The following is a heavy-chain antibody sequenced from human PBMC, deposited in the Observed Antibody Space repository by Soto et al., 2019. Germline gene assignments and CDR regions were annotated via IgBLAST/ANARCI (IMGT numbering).Heavy chain of an antibody. CDR2: IWYDGSNK. V-gene: IGHV3-33*01. D-gene: IGHD7-27*01. CDR3: ARSSSNWGLDY. Sequence: QVQLVESGGGVVQPGRSLRLSCAASGFTFSRYGMHWVRQAPGKGLEWVAVIWYDGSNKYYADSVKGRFTISRDNSKNTLYLQMNSLRAEDTAVNYCARSSSNWGLDYRGQGTLVTVSS. J-gene: IGHJ4*02. CDR1: GFTFSRYG.